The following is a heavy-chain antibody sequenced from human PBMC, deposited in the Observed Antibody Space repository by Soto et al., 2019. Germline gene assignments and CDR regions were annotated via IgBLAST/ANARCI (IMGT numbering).Heavy chain of an antibody. CDR3: ARAPHSGSYLAKFDY. Sequence: QVQLVQSGAEVKKPGASVKVSCKASGYTFTSYGISWVRQAPGQGLEWVGWSSAYNGNTNYAQKIQGRVTMTPDTSTSTAYMELRSLRSVATAVYYCARAPHSGSYLAKFDYWGQGTLVTVSS. J-gene: IGHJ4*02. CDR1: GYTFTSYG. V-gene: IGHV1-18*01. CDR2: SSAYNGNT. D-gene: IGHD1-26*01.